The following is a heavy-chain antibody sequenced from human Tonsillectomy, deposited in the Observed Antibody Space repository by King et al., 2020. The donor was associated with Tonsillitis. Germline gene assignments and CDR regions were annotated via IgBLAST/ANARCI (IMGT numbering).Heavy chain of an antibody. V-gene: IGHV3-7*03. CDR2: IKQDGSEK. Sequence: VQLVESGGGLVQPGGSLRLSCAASAFTFSDYWMSWVRQAPGKGLEWVANIKQDGSEKYYVDSVKGRFTISRVNAENSLYLQMSSLGGEDTAVYYCARIVLRQNWNLALWRRGTLVTVSS. CDR3: ARIVLRQNWNLAL. D-gene: IGHD2-8*01. CDR1: AFTFSDYW. J-gene: IGHJ2*01.